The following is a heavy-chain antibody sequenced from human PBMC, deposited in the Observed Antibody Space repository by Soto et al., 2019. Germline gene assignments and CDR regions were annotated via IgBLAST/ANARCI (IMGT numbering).Heavy chain of an antibody. V-gene: IGHV3-21*06. CDR3: ARETEDLTTNLEY. Sequence: EVQLVESGGGLVKPGGSLRLSCAASGFTFTRYSMNWVRQAPGKGLEWVSSISSTTNYIYYGDSMKGRFTISRDNAKNSLYLEMNSLRAEDTAVYYCARETEDLTTNLEYWGQGTLVTVSS. J-gene: IGHJ4*02. CDR1: GFTFTRYS. CDR2: ISSTTNYI.